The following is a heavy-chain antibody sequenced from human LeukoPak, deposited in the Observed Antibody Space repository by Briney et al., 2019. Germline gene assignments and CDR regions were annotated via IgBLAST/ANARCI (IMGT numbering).Heavy chain of an antibody. CDR1: GITFSSYS. J-gene: IGHJ4*02. Sequence: GSLRLSCVASGITFSSYSMNWVRQAPGKGLEWIGRIYTSGSTNYNPSLKSRVTISVDTSKNQFSLKLSSVTAADTAVYYCARQGSGSYWPFDYWGQGTLVTVSS. D-gene: IGHD1-26*01. CDR2: IYTSGST. V-gene: IGHV4-59*10. CDR3: ARQGSGSYWPFDY.